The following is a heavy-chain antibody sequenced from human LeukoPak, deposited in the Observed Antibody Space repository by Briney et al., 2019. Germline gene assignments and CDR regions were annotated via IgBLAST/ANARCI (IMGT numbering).Heavy chain of an antibody. CDR3: ARLRSGGYFEY. CDR1: GGSVSSGGYY. J-gene: IGHJ4*02. V-gene: IGHV4-61*08. D-gene: IGHD4-17*01. Sequence: SETLSLTCTVSGGSVSSGGYYWSWIRQPPGKGLDWIGYVYDSGSGKYKPSLNSRVTVSIDTSKNQFSLKLNSVTAADTAVYYCARLRSGGYFEYWGQGTLVTVSS. CDR2: VYDSGSG.